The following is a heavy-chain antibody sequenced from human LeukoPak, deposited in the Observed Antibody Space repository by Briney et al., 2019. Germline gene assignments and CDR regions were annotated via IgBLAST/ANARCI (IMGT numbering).Heavy chain of an antibody. J-gene: IGHJ4*02. V-gene: IGHV4-4*07. CDR2: FYTTGNA. CDR3: VRARMDGLGTPYFDS. D-gene: IGHD3-10*01. Sequence: PSETLSLTCTVSGASVSNYHWGWIRQPAGKGLERIGHFYTTGNAHYNPSLKSRVTVSVDPSRNQFSLKLNSVTAADTAVYYCVRARMDGLGTPYFDSCGQGTLVTVSS. CDR1: GASVSNYH.